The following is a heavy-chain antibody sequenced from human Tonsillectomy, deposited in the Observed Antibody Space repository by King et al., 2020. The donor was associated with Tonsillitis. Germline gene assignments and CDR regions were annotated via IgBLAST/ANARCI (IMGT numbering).Heavy chain of an antibody. Sequence: EVQLVESGGGLVQPGGSLRLSCAASGFTVSTNYMSWVRQAPGKGLEWVSVIYSGDSTYYADSVKGRFTISRDNSKNTLYLQMNSLRAEDTAVYYCARVRYYFDSIGYPDYWVQGTLVTVSS. CDR1: GFTVSTNY. V-gene: IGHV3-66*01. CDR3: ARVRYYFDSIGYPDY. D-gene: IGHD3-22*01. CDR2: IYSGDST. J-gene: IGHJ4*02.